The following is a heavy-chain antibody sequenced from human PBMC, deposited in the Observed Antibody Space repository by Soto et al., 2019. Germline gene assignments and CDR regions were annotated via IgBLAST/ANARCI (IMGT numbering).Heavy chain of an antibody. J-gene: IGHJ5*02. CDR1: GGSISSSSYY. CDR3: ARPLLHYYGSGSYYNVPPNWFDP. V-gene: IGHV4-39*01. D-gene: IGHD3-10*01. Sequence: SETLSLTCTVSGGSISSSSYYWGWIRQPPGKGLEWIGSIYYSGSTYYNPSLKSRVTISVDTSKNQFSLKLSSVTAADTAVYYCARPLLHYYGSGSYYNVPPNWFDPWGQGTLVTVS. CDR2: IYYSGST.